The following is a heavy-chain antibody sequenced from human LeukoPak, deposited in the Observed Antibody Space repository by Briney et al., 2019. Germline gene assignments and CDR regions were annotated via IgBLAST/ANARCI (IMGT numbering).Heavy chain of an antibody. J-gene: IGHJ4*02. CDR1: GFTFSSYA. CDR2: ISGSGGST. CDR3: AKEIYYYDSSGYSS. Sequence: GGSLRLSCAASGFTFSSYAMSWVRQAPGKGLDWVSAISGSGGSTYYADSVKGRFTISRDNSKNTLYLQMNSLRAEDTAVYYCAKEIYYYDSSGYSSWGQGTLVTVSS. D-gene: IGHD3-22*01. V-gene: IGHV3-23*01.